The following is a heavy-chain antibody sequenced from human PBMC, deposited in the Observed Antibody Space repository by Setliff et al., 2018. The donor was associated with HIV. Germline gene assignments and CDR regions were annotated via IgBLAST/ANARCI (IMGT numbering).Heavy chain of an antibody. CDR1: GGSISSYY. J-gene: IGHJ4*02. V-gene: IGHV4-59*01. CDR2: IYYSGST. D-gene: IGHD3-22*01. CDR3: ARGHTYYYDSSGYYYDY. Sequence: KTSETLSLTCTVSGGSISSYYWSWIRQPPGKGLEWIGYIYYSGSTNYNPSLKSRVTISVDTSKNQFSLKLSSVTAADTAVYYCARGHTYYYDSSGYYYDYWGQGTLVTVSS.